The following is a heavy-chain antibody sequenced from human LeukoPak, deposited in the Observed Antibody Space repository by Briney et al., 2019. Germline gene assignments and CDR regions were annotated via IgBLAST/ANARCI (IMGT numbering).Heavy chain of an antibody. CDR1: GYTFTSYY. D-gene: IGHD3-16*01. CDR3: ARETSIMITFGGLDY. Sequence: ASVKVSCKASGYTFTSYYMHWVRQAPGQGLEWTGIINPSGGSTSYAQKFQGRVTMTRDTSTSTVYMELSSLRSEDTAVYYCARETSIMITFGGLDYWGQGTLVTVSS. V-gene: IGHV1-46*01. J-gene: IGHJ4*02. CDR2: INPSGGST.